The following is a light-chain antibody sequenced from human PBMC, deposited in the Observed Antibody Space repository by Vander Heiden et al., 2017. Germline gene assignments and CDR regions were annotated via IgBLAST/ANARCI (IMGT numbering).Light chain of an antibody. Sequence: EIVLTQSPDTLSLSPGERATLSCRASQSVTSNFLAWYQQKPGQAPRFLIYGTSYRATGVPDRFSGSGSGTDFTLTVSRLEPEDFAVYYCRQDGNSPRTFGQGTKVEVK. CDR2: GTS. J-gene: IGKJ1*01. V-gene: IGKV3-20*01. CDR1: QSVTSNF. CDR3: RQDGNSPRT.